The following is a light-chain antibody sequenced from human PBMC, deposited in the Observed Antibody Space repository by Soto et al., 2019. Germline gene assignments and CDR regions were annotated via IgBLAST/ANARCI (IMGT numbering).Light chain of an antibody. CDR2: GAA. CDR3: QQYNNWPSWT. CDR1: QSVSSN. V-gene: IGKV3-15*01. J-gene: IGKJ1*01. Sequence: EIVMTQSPATLSVSPGERATLSCRASQSVSSNLAWYQQKPGQAPRLLIYGAANRATGIPARFSGSGSGTEFTLNISSLQSEDFAVYYCQQYNNWPSWTFGQGTKVKIK.